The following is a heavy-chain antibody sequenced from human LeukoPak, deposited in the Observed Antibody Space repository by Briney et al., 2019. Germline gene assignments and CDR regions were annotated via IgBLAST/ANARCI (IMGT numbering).Heavy chain of an antibody. V-gene: IGHV1-46*01. CDR2: INPSGGST. CDR3: ARAQYTVVPAASFDY. CDR1: GYTSTSYY. D-gene: IGHD2-2*01. J-gene: IGHJ4*02. Sequence: VASVKVSCKASGYTSTSYYMHWVRQAPGQGLEWMGIINPSGGSTSYAQKLQGRVTMTRDMSTSTVYMELSSLRSEDTAVYYCARAQYTVVPAASFDYWGQGTLVTVSS.